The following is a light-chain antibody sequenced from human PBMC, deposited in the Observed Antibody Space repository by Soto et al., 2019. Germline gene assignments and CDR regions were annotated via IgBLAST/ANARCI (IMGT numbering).Light chain of an antibody. Sequence: EIVMTQSPASLSVSPGETATLSCRASQSISNSLAWYQQKPGQAPSILIYGASTRATGIPARFSGSGSGTEFTLTISSLQSEDSALYYCQQYNSWPPRTFGQGTKLEIK. CDR1: QSISNS. V-gene: IGKV3-15*01. CDR3: QQYNSWPPRT. CDR2: GAS. J-gene: IGKJ2*01.